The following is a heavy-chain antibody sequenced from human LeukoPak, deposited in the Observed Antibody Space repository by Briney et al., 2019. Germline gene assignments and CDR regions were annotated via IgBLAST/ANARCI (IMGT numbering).Heavy chain of an antibody. CDR1: GYSFTTYW. Sequence: GESLKISCKGSGYSFTTYWIGWVRQMPGKGLEWMGIIYPGDSDTRYSPSFQGQVTISADKSISTAYLQWSSLKASDTAMYYCARQDDSSGYYYVYAFDIWGQGTMVTVSS. CDR3: ARQDDSSGYYYVYAFDI. D-gene: IGHD3-22*01. V-gene: IGHV5-51*01. CDR2: IYPGDSDT. J-gene: IGHJ3*02.